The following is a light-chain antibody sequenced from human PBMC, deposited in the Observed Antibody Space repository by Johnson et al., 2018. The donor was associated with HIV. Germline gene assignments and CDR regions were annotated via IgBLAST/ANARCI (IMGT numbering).Light chain of an antibody. J-gene: IGLJ1*01. Sequence: QPLLTQPPSASGTPGQRVTISCSGTSSNIGSNTVNWYQQFPGTAPKLLIYRNNQRPSGVPDRFSGSKSGTSASLAISGLQAEDEAEYYCAAWDDSLNGFYVFGSGTKVTVL. CDR3: AAWDDSLNGFYV. V-gene: IGLV1-44*01. CDR2: RNN. CDR1: SSNIGSNT.